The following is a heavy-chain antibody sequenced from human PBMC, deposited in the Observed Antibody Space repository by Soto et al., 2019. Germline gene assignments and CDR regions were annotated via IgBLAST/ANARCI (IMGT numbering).Heavy chain of an antibody. CDR1: GFTFSTYW. V-gene: IGHV3-7*04. J-gene: IGHJ6*02. CDR3: ARYPNIVVVPAATYYYYGMDV. D-gene: IGHD2-2*01. CDR2: IKQDGSEK. Sequence: EVQLVESGGGLVQPGGSLRLSCAASGFTFSTYWMSWVRQAPGKGLEWVANIKQDGSEKYYVDSVKGRSTISRDNAKNSLYLQMNGLRAEDTSVYYCARYPNIVVVPAATYYYYGMDVWGQGTTGTVSS.